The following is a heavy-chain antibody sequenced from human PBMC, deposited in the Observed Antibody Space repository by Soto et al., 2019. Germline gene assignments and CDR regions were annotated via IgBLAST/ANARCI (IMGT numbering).Heavy chain of an antibody. J-gene: IGHJ4*02. D-gene: IGHD1-7*01. CDR1: GFTFDDYT. Sequence: EVQLVESGGVVVQPGGSLRLSCAASGFTFDDYTMHWVRQAPGKGLEWVSLISWDGGSTYYADSVKGRFTISRDNSKNSLYLQMNSLRTGDTALYYCAKALGGYNWNYAGADYWGQGTLVTVSS. CDR2: ISWDGGST. CDR3: AKALGGYNWNYAGADY. V-gene: IGHV3-43*01.